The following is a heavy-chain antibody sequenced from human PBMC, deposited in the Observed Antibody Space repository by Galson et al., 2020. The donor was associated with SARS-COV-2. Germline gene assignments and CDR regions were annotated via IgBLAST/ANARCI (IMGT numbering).Heavy chain of an antibody. D-gene: IGHD1-26*01. CDR2: IWYDGSNK. CDR3: ARDLVGATIGGMDV. Sequence: PGGSLRLSCAASGFTFSRYGMHWVRQAPGKGLEWVAVIWYDGSNKYYADSVKGRFTISRDNSKNTLYLQMNSLRAEDTAVYYCARDLVGATIGGMDVWGQGTTVTVSS. CDR1: GFTFSRYG. J-gene: IGHJ6*02. V-gene: IGHV3-33*01.